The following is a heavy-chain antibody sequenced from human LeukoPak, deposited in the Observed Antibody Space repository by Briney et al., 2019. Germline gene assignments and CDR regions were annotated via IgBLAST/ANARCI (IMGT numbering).Heavy chain of an antibody. CDR1: GFTFSSYW. V-gene: IGHV3-7*01. CDR2: IRQGGNEN. CDR3: ARVGSWELQRVFDS. D-gene: IGHD1-26*01. J-gene: IGHJ4*02. Sequence: PGGSLRLSCVSSGFTFSSYWMTWVRQVPGKGLEWVANIRQGGNENYYADSVEGRLTISRDNAKNSLFLQMDSLRVEDTAVYYCARVGSWELQRVFDSWGQGTLVTVSS.